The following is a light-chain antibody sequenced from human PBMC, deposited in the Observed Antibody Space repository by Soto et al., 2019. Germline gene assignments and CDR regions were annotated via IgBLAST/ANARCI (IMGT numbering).Light chain of an antibody. CDR3: QKYGTAPFN. CDR2: GAS. CDR1: QSVSNDF. Sequence: EIVLTQSPGILSLSPGERATLSCRASQSVSNDFLAWYQQKPGQAPRLLIYGASTRATDVPDRFSGSGSGADFTLTISRLAAEDFAVYYRQKYGTAPFNFGQGTKLEI. J-gene: IGKJ2*01. V-gene: IGKV3-20*01.